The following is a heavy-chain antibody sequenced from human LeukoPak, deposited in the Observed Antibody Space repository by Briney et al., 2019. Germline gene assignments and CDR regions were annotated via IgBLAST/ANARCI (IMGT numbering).Heavy chain of an antibody. Sequence: GGSLRLSCAASGFTFSSYAISWVRQAPGQGLEWMGGIIPIFGTANYAQKFQGRVTITADESTSTAYMELSSLRSEDTAVYYCARANIVLDKGPLYYGMDVWGQGTTVTVSS. D-gene: IGHD2/OR15-2a*01. CDR2: IIPIFGTA. J-gene: IGHJ6*02. V-gene: IGHV1-69*01. CDR3: ARANIVLDKGPLYYGMDV. CDR1: GFTFSSYA.